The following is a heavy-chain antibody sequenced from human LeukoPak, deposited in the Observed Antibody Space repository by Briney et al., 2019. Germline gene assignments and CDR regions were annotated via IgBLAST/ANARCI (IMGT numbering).Heavy chain of an antibody. Sequence: GGSLRLYCAASGFTFSSYAMSWVRQAPGKGLEWVSAISGSGGSTYCADSVKGRFTISRDNSKNTLYLQMNSLRAEDTAVYYCAEEQPHVEMATITYFDYWGQGTLVTVSS. D-gene: IGHD5-24*01. CDR2: ISGSGGST. J-gene: IGHJ4*02. V-gene: IGHV3-23*01. CDR3: AEEQPHVEMATITYFDY. CDR1: GFTFSSYA.